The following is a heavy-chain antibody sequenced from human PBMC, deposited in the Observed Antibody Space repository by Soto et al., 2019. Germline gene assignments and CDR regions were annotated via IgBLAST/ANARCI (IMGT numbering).Heavy chain of an antibody. J-gene: IGHJ4*02. V-gene: IGHV4-39*01. D-gene: IGHD3-10*01. Sequence: QLQLQESGPGLVKPSETLSLTCTVSGGSISSSSYYWGWIRQTPGKGLEWIGSIYYSGSTYYNTSLKSRVTISVGTSKNQFSLTLSSVTAADTAVYYCARRLLWFGELSGYFDYWGQGTLVTVSS. CDR2: IYYSGST. CDR1: GGSISSSSYY. CDR3: ARRLLWFGELSGYFDY.